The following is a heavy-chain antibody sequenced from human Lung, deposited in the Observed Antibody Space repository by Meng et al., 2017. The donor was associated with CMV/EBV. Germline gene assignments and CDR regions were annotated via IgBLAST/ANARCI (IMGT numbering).Heavy chain of an antibody. V-gene: IGHV1-18*01. CDR3: ARVRYYDFWSGYFNGMDV. Sequence: ASVKVSXKASGYTFTSYGISWVRQAPGQGLEWMGWISAYNGNTNYAQKLQGRVTMTTDTSTSTAYIELRSLRSDDTAVYYCARVRYYDFWSGYFNGMDVWGQGTTVTVSS. CDR1: GYTFTSYG. D-gene: IGHD3-3*01. CDR2: ISAYNGNT. J-gene: IGHJ6*02.